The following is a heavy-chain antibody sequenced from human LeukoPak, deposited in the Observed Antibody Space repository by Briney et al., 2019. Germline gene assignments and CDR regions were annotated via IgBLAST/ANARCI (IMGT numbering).Heavy chain of an antibody. CDR3: ARDDGILKYSSSSKSLVEGY. CDR2: INPNSGGT. V-gene: IGHV1-2*04. CDR1: GYTFTGYY. J-gene: IGHJ4*02. Sequence: ASVKVSCKASGYTFTGYYMHWVRQAPGQGLEWMGWINPNSGGTNYAQKFQGWVTMTRDTSISTAYMELSRLRSDDTAVYYCARDDGILKYSSSSKSLVEGYWGQGTLVTVSS. D-gene: IGHD6-6*01.